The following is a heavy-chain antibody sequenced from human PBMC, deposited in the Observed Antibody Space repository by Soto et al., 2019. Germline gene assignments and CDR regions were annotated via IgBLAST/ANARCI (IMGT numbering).Heavy chain of an antibody. V-gene: IGHV4-31*03. Sequence: SETLSLTCTVSGGSISSGGYYWSWIRQHPGKGLEWIGYIYYSGSTYYNPSLKSRVTISVDTSKNQFSLKLSSVTAADTAVYYCARDAASYYYDSSGYGANAFDIWGQGTMVTVSS. D-gene: IGHD3-22*01. CDR2: IYYSGST. CDR1: GGSISSGGYY. CDR3: ARDAASYYYDSSGYGANAFDI. J-gene: IGHJ3*02.